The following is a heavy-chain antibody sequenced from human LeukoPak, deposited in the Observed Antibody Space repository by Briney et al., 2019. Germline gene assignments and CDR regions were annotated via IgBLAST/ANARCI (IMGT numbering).Heavy chain of an antibody. D-gene: IGHD1-26*01. V-gene: IGHV3-23*01. J-gene: IGHJ6*03. Sequence: GGSLRLSCAASGFTFSRYGMSWVRQAPGKGLEWVSTISGSGGSTYYADSVKGRFTISRDNSKNTLYLQMNSLRAEDTAVYYCAKVCGSYFTYYYYYMDVWGKGTTVTVSS. CDR3: AKVCGSYFTYYYYYMDV. CDR1: GFTFSRYG. CDR2: ISGSGGST.